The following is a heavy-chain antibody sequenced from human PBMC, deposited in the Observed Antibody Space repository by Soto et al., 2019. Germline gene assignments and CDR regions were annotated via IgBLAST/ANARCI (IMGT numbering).Heavy chain of an antibody. CDR3: ASSNIAAAPYGMDV. V-gene: IGHV1-3*01. D-gene: IGHD6-13*01. CDR2: INAGNGNT. CDR1: GYTFTRYA. Sequence: DSVKVSCKASGYTFTRYAIHWVRQAPGQRLEWMRWINAGNGNTKYSQKVKGRVTITRDTSASTAYMELSSLRSEDTAVYYCASSNIAAAPYGMDVWGQGSTVTVSS. J-gene: IGHJ6*02.